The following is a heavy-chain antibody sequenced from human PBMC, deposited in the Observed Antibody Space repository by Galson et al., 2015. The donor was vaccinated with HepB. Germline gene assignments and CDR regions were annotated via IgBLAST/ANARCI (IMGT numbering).Heavy chain of an antibody. CDR1: GYTFTSYY. V-gene: IGHV1-46*01. D-gene: IGHD6-19*01. Sequence: SVKVSCKASGYTFTSYYMHWVRQAPGQGLEWMGIINPSGGSTSYAQKFQGRVTISVDTSKNQFSLKLSSVTAADTAVYYCARNSGWYAWGLGVNYGMDVWGQGTTVTVSS. J-gene: IGHJ6*02. CDR3: ARNSGWYAWGLGVNYGMDV. CDR2: INPSGGST.